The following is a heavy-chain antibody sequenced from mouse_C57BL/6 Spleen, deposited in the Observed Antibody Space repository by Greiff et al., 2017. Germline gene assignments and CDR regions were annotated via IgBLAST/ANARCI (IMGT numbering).Heavy chain of an antibody. V-gene: IGHV1-39*01. CDR1: GYSFTDYN. D-gene: IGHD2-3*01. CDR2: INPNYGTT. J-gene: IGHJ4*01. CDR3: ARGDGCDFYAMDY. Sequence: EVQLQQSGPELVKPGASVKISCKASGYSFTDYNMNWVKQSNGQSLEWIGVINPNYGTTSYNQKFKGKATLTVAQSSSTAYMQLNSLTSVDSAVXYCARGDGCDFYAMDYWGQGTSVTVSS.